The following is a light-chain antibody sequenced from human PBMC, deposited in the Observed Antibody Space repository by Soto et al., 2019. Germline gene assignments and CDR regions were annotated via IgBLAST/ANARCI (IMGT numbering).Light chain of an antibody. J-gene: IGLJ2*01. CDR2: SNN. V-gene: IGLV1-44*01. Sequence: LTQPPSASGTPGQRVTISCSGSSSNIGSNTVNWYQQLPGTAPKLLIYSNNQRPSGVPDRFSGSKSGTSASLAISGLQSEDEADYYCAAWDDSLNGLFGGGTKVTVL. CDR1: SSNIGSNT. CDR3: AAWDDSLNGL.